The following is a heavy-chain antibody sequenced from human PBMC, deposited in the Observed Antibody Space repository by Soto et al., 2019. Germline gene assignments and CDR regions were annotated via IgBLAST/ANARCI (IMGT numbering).Heavy chain of an antibody. CDR1: GYTFTGYY. J-gene: IGHJ4*02. Sequence: ASVKVSCKASGYTFTGYYMHWVRRAPGQGLEWMGWINPNSGGTNYAQKFQGRVTMTRDTSISTAYMELSRLRSDDTAVYYCAXLVYGSGSYYGKNNFDYWGQGTLVTVSS. CDR3: AXLVYGSGSYYGKNNFDY. D-gene: IGHD3-10*01. CDR2: INPNSGGT. V-gene: IGHV1-2*02.